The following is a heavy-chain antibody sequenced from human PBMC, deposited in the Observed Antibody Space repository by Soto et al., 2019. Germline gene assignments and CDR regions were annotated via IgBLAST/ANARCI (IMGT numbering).Heavy chain of an antibody. V-gene: IGHV3-23*01. CDR1: GFTFSSFA. D-gene: IGHD4-17*01. CDR2: LTGSGDST. CDR3: AKGTAVTTGDMAY. J-gene: IGHJ4*02. Sequence: EVQLLESGGGLVQPGGSLRLSCAASGFTFSSFAMTWVRQAPAKGLEWVSYLTGSGDSTYYADSVKGRFTISRDNSKSTRYLQMTSLRADGTALNYWAKGTAVTTGDMAYWGQGTLVTVSS.